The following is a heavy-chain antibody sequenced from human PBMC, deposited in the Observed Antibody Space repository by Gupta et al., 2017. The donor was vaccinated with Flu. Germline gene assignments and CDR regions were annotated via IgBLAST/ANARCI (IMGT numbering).Heavy chain of an antibody. Sequence: QVQLQQWGAGLLKPSETLSLTCAVPGGSFSGYYWGWIRQSPGTGLEWIGEINQSGSTNDNTSLKSRVSISLDTSKKQFSLKLNSLTAADTAVYYCARRGFGYNKAFDNWGQGTLVTVSS. J-gene: IGHJ4*02. CDR2: INQSGST. D-gene: IGHD5-24*01. CDR1: GGSFSGYY. CDR3: ARRGFGYNKAFDN. V-gene: IGHV4-34*01.